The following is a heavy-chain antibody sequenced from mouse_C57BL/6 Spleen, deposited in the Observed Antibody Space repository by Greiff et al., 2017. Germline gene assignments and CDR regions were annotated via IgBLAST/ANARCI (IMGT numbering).Heavy chain of an antibody. CDR1: GYAFSSSW. Sequence: VQLQQSGPELVKPGASVKISCKASGYAFSSSWMNWVKQRPGKGLEWIGRIYPGDGDTNYNGKFKGKATLTADKSSSTAYMQLSSLTSEDFAVYFCARESDYYGSGGDYWGQGTSVTVSS. D-gene: IGHD1-1*01. V-gene: IGHV1-82*01. CDR3: ARESDYYGSGGDY. CDR2: IYPGDGDT. J-gene: IGHJ4*01.